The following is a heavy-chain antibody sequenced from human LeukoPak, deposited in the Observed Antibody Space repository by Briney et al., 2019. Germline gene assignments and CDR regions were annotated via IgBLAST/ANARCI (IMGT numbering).Heavy chain of an antibody. CDR3: AKDKSVSGWDDDAFDI. CDR2: ISWNSGSI. J-gene: IGHJ3*02. Sequence: GGSLRLSCAASGFTFDDYAMHWVRQAPGKGLEWVSGISWNSGSIGYADSVKGRFTISRDNAKNSLYLQMNSRRAEDTALYYCAKDKSVSGWDDDAFDIWGQGTMVTVSS. D-gene: IGHD6-19*01. V-gene: IGHV3-9*01. CDR1: GFTFDDYA.